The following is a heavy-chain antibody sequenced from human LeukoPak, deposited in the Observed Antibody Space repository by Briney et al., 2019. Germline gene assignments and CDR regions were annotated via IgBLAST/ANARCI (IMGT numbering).Heavy chain of an antibody. D-gene: IGHD5-12*01. Sequence: SETLSLTCTVSGGSISSYYWSWIRQPPGKGLEWIGYIYYSGSTNYNPSLKSRVTISVDTSKNQFSLKLSSVTAADTAVYYCARRRGDGYNVIFDYWGQGTLVTVS. J-gene: IGHJ4*02. CDR1: GGSISSYY. V-gene: IGHV4-59*08. CDR3: ARRRGDGYNVIFDY. CDR2: IYYSGST.